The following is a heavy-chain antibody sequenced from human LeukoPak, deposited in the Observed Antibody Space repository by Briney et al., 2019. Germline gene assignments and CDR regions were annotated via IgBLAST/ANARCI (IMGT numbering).Heavy chain of an antibody. CDR1: GFIFSSYE. D-gene: IGHD1-26*01. Sequence: GGSLGLSCAASGFIFSSYEMHWVRQAPGKGLEWVSYISSSGTPTYYADSVKGRFTISRDNAKDSLYLQMNSLRADDSAVYYCARDGSVGSTLITPWGQGTLVTVSP. CDR3: ARDGSVGSTLITP. V-gene: IGHV3-48*03. CDR2: ISSSGTPT. J-gene: IGHJ5*02.